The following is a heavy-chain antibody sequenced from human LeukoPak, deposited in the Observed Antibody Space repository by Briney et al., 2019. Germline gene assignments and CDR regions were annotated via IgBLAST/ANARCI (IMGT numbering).Heavy chain of an antibody. D-gene: IGHD6-6*01. CDR1: GYTFTDYD. J-gene: IGHJ4*02. V-gene: IGHV1-2*02. Sequence: ASVKVSCKASGYTFTDYDMHWVRQAPGQGLEWMGWINPHSGGTNYAQKFQGRVTMTRDTSISTVYMEVSRLRSDDTAVYYCARDSSYSSSLYYFEYWGQGTLVTVSS. CDR3: ARDSSYSSSLYYFEY. CDR2: INPHSGGT.